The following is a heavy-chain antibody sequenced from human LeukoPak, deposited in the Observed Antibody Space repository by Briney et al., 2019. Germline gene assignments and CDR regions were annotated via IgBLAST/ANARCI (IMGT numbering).Heavy chain of an antibody. CDR3: ARGFYGGYHHYYHMDV. Sequence: GGTLRLFCAVCGFTFSIYYMHWVRRPPAKGRVEVMDISYHGSNKYYADSAKDGFTISRDNAKNALHLQMNSLGDEDTAVYYCARGFYGGYHHYYHMDVWGKGTTV. J-gene: IGHJ6*03. D-gene: IGHD4/OR15-4a*01. CDR1: GFTFSIYY. CDR2: ISYHGSNK. V-gene: IGHV3-30*03.